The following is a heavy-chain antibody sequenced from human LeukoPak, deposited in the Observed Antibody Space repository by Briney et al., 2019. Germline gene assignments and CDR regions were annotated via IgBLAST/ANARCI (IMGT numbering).Heavy chain of an antibody. V-gene: IGHV3-30*18. CDR1: GFTFSSYG. J-gene: IGHJ2*01. D-gene: IGHD4-11*01. CDR2: ISYDGNNK. CDR3: AKDREEMTTVWYFDL. Sequence: GRSLRLSCAASGFTFSSYGMHWVRQAPGKGLEWVAVISYDGNNKYYADSVRGRFTISRDNSKNTLYLQMNTLRAEDTAFYYCAKDREEMTTVWYFDLWGRGTLVTVSS.